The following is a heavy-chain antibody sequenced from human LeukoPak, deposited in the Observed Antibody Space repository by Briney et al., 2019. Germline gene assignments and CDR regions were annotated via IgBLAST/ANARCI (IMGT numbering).Heavy chain of an antibody. CDR2: ISSSSSYI. D-gene: IGHD1-26*01. J-gene: IGHJ4*02. CDR3: ARLPKVGATPTAYC. CDR1: GFTFSSYS. Sequence: GGSLRLSCAASGFTFSSYSMNWVRQAPGKGLEWVSSISSSSSYIYYADSVEGRFTISRDNAKNSLYLQMNSLRAEDTAVYYCARLPKVGATPTAYCWGQGTLVTVSS. V-gene: IGHV3-21*01.